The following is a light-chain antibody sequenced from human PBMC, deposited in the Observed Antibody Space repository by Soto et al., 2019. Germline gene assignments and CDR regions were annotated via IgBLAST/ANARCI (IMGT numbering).Light chain of an antibody. V-gene: IGKV3-20*01. CDR2: GVS. CDR1: QSVDSTF. CDR3: QQYMSSVT. Sequence: EIVLTQSPGSLSLSPGARANLSCRASQSVDSTFFAGYQKKPGQAPRPLIYGVSKRATGLPDRFSGSGTGTDFTLTSSRLEPEDLAEYYFQQYMSSVTFGQGTRVEIK. J-gene: IGKJ1*01.